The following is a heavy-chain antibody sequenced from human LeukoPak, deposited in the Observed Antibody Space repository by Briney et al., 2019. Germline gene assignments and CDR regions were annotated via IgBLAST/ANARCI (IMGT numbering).Heavy chain of an antibody. CDR1: GGSISSYY. D-gene: IGHD1-1*01. V-gene: IGHV4-4*07. J-gene: IGHJ4*02. Sequence: PSETLSLTCTVSGGSISSYYWSWIRQPAGKGLEWIGRIYISGSTNYNPSLKSRVTMSVDTSKNQFSLKLSSVTAADTAVYYCARDRGTWDDDGFDYWGQGTLVTVSS. CDR2: IYISGST. CDR3: ARDRGTWDDDGFDY.